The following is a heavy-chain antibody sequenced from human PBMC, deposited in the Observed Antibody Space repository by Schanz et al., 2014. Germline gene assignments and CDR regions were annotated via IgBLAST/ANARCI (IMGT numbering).Heavy chain of an antibody. CDR2: ISAQTGDT. J-gene: IGHJ3*02. CDR3: ARGGGPEDVFDI. Sequence: VQSVHSGTEVQKLGASVKVSCQTSGYTFTAYGINWVRQAPGQGLEWIGWISAQTGDTRYAQKMQGRVTMTRDTSTSTAYMDLRSLRSDDTAVYYCARGGGPEDVFDIWGQGTILTVSS. CDR1: GYTFTAYG. V-gene: IGHV1-18*01. D-gene: IGHD2-15*01.